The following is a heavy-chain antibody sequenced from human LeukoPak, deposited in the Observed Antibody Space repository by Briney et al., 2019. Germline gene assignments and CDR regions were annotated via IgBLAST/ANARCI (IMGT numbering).Heavy chain of an antibody. V-gene: IGHV1-24*01. CDR2: VDPEDGET. J-gene: IGHJ4*02. Sequence: GASVKVSCKVSGDTLSELSMHWVRQAPGKGLEWMGGVDPEDGETIYAQKFQGRFTMTEDTSTDTAYMELRSLRSDDTAVYYCAAGGVYSLLDHWGQGTQVTVSS. D-gene: IGHD5/OR15-5a*01. CDR1: GDTLSELS. CDR3: AAGGVYSLLDH.